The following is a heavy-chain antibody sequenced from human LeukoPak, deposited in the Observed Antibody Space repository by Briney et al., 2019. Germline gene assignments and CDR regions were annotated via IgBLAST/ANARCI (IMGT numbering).Heavy chain of an antibody. CDR3: ARHFAYSSSSYFDY. D-gene: IGHD6-6*01. Sequence: SQTLSLTSSVSGGSVSSYYRSWIRQPPRKGLGWIGYVYYPGSTNYNPSLKSRVSMFEDKSKNQFSLRLYSVTVADTAVYYCARHFAYSSSSYFDYWGQGSLVTVSS. CDR2: VYYPGST. V-gene: IGHV4-59*08. CDR1: GGSVSSYY. J-gene: IGHJ4*02.